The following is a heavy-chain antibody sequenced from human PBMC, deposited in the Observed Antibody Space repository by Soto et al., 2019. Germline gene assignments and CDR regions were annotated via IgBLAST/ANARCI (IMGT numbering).Heavy chain of an antibody. D-gene: IGHD4-17*01. CDR2: VSSNGGST. CDR3: VKPLRNQLLCAIDS. V-gene: IGHV3-64D*08. CDR1: GFTFGNYA. Sequence: PGGSLRLSCSASGFTFGNYAMHWVRQAPGKGLEYVSGVSSNGGSTYYVDSVRAKFTISRDNSKNTLYLQMSSLRADDTAVYYYVKPLRNQLLCAIDSWGQGTLVTVSS. J-gene: IGHJ4*02.